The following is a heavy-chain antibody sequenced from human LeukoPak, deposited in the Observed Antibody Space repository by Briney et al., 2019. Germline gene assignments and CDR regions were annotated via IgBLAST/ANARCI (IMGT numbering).Heavy chain of an antibody. CDR1: GGSVSSGSYY. CDR2: INHSGST. CDR3: ASSSGSDDAFDI. V-gene: IGHV4-39*07. J-gene: IGHJ3*02. D-gene: IGHD1-26*01. Sequence: SETLSLTCTVSGGSVSSGSYYWSWIRQPPGKGLEWIGEINHSGSTNYNPSLKSRVTISVDTSKNQFSLKLSSVTAADTAVYYCASSSGSDDAFDIWGQGTMVTVSS.